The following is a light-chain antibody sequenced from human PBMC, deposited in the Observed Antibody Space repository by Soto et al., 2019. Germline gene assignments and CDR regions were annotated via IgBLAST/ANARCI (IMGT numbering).Light chain of an antibody. V-gene: IGKV1-9*01. CDR1: QGISSY. CDR3: QQLNSYPFS. CDR2: AAS. Sequence: IQLTQSPSSLSASVGDRVTITCRASQGISSYLAWYQQKPGKAPKLLIYAASTLQSGVPSRFSGSVSRTDFTLAIGSLQPEDFATYCWQQLNSYPFSFGPGTKVDIK. J-gene: IGKJ3*01.